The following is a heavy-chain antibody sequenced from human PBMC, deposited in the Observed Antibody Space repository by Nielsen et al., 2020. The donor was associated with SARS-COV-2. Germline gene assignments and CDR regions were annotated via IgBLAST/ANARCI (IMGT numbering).Heavy chain of an antibody. J-gene: IGHJ6*02. CDR1: GYTFTSYY. D-gene: IGHD3-16*02. Sequence: ASVKVSCKASGYTFTSYYMHWVRQAPGQGLEWMGIINPSGGSTSYAQKFQGRVTMTRDTSTSTVYMELSSLRSEDTAVYYCARDLWGHYDYVWGSYRQDGMDVWGQGTTVTVSS. CDR3: ARDLWGHYDYVWGSYRQDGMDV. CDR2: INPSGGST. V-gene: IGHV1-46*01.